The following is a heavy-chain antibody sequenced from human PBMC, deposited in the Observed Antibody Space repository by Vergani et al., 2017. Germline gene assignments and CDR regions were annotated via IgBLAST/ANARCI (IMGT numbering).Heavy chain of an antibody. J-gene: IGHJ4*02. V-gene: IGHV4-31*03. CDR2: GYDSGNT. CDR1: GGSISTGGYY. D-gene: IGHD3-3*01. Sequence: QVHLQESGPGLVQPSETLSLSCTVSGGSISTGGYYWTWIRQRPGKALEWIGFGYDSGNTYYNPSLEGRVSISADTSKNQLSLKLNFVTAADTAVYYCARRSYMPAPPTYYAFDFWGRGTLVTVSS. CDR3: ARRSYMPAPPTYYAFDF.